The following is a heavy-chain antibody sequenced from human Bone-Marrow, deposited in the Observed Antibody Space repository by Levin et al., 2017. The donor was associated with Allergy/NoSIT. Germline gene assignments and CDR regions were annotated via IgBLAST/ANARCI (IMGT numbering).Heavy chain of an antibody. CDR2: INSGDDTT. D-gene: IGHD3-3*01. CDR1: FSPFPLHA. J-gene: IGHJ4*02. CDR3: ARGDDISGVVIEY. Sequence: SFSPFPLHAIHWVRQAPGQRPEWMGWINSGDDTTKYSQKFQGRVTVTIYTSASTAYMELSSLRSEDTAVYYCARGDDISGVVIEYWGQGTLVTVSS. V-gene: IGHV1-3*01.